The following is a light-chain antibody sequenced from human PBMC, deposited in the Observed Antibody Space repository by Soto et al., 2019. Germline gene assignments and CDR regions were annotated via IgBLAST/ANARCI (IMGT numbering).Light chain of an antibody. CDR1: QDIRNF. CDR2: AAS. J-gene: IGKJ3*01. CDR3: QKYSSVPV. Sequence: DIQMTQSPTSLSASVGDRVTITCRASQDIRNFVAWYQQKPGKVPKLLIYAASTLQSGVPSRFSGSGSGTDFTLTINSLQPDDVATYSCQKYSSVPVFGPGTKVEIK. V-gene: IGKV1-27*01.